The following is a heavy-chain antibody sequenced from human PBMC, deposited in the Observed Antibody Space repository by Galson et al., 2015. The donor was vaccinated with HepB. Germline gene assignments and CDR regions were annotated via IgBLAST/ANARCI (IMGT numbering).Heavy chain of an antibody. Sequence: LRLSCAASGFTFSSYAMSWVRQAPGKGLEWVSAISGSGGSSYYADSVKGRFTISRDNSKNTLYLQINSLRAEDTAVYYCAKGLSFVVVSSNDYWGQGTLVTVSS. CDR3: AKGLSFVVVSSNDY. D-gene: IGHD3-3*01. J-gene: IGHJ4*02. CDR2: ISGSGGSS. CDR1: GFTFSSYA. V-gene: IGHV3-23*01.